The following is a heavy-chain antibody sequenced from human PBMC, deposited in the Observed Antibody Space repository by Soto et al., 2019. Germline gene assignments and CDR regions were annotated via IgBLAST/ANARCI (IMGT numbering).Heavy chain of an antibody. CDR2: IIPIFGTA. CDR1: VGTFSSYA. CDR3: TRDGAVVRGCYGGLANWFAP. Sequence: QVQLVQSGAEVKKPGSSVKVSCKASVGTFSSYAISWVRQAPGQGLEWMGGIIPIFGTANYAQTFQGRVTGTADESTSIAYMELSSLRSADMAVYYCTRDGAVVRGCYGGLANWFAPWGQGTLVTVSS. J-gene: IGHJ5*02. D-gene: IGHD3-10*01. V-gene: IGHV1-69*01.